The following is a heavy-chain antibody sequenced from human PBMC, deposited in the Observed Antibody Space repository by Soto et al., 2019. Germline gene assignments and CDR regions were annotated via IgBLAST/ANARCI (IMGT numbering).Heavy chain of an antibody. V-gene: IGHV5-51*01. CDR1: GYSFTSYW. Sequence: PGESLKISCKGSGYSFTSYWIGWVRQMPGKGLEWMGIIYPGDSDTRYSPSFQGQVTISADKSISTAYLQWSSLKASDTAMYYCARLLVDYYGSGSYRLAYGMDVWGQGTTVTV. J-gene: IGHJ6*02. D-gene: IGHD3-10*01. CDR2: IYPGDSDT. CDR3: ARLLVDYYGSGSYRLAYGMDV.